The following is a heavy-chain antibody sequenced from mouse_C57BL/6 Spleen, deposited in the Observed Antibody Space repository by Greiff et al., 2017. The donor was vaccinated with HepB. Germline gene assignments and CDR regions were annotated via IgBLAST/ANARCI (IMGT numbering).Heavy chain of an antibody. J-gene: IGHJ3*01. CDR2: INPSSGYT. Sequence: VQLQQSGAELAKPGASVKLSCKASGYTFTSYWMHWVKQRPGQGLEWIGYINPSSGYTTYNQKFKDKATLTADKSSSTAYLQLSSLTSEDAAVYDDAQASSGYETWFAYWGQGTLVTVSA. CDR3: AQASSGYETWFAY. D-gene: IGHD3-2*02. V-gene: IGHV1-7*01. CDR1: GYTFTSYW.